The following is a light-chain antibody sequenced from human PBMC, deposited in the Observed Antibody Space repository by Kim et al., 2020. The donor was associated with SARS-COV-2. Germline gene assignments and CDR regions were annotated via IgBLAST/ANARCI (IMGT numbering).Light chain of an antibody. CDR3: HQYKNWPPWT. CDR1: QSIGTN. CDR2: GAS. V-gene: IGKV3-15*01. Sequence: SPVERAALSCWASQSIGTNLAWYQQKAGHAPRLLIYGASARATGIPARFSGSGSGTEFTLTISSLQSDDSAVYYCHQYKNWPPWTFGQGTKVDIK. J-gene: IGKJ1*01.